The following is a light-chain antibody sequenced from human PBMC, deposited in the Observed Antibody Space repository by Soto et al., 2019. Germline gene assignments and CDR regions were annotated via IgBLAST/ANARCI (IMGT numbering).Light chain of an antibody. CDR1: QSLSVSY. CDR3: HQFGDSPQT. CDR2: RTS. Sequence: PGARATLSCRASQSLSVSYIAWYQQRPGQAPRLLIYRTSTRATGIPDRFSGSGSGTDFTLAISRLEPEDFAVYYCHQFGDSPQTFGQGTTVEI. V-gene: IGKV3-20*01. J-gene: IGKJ1*01.